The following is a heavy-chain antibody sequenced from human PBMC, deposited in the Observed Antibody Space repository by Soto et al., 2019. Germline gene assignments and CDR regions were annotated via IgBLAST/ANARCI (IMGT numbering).Heavy chain of an antibody. CDR3: ARLRAGIAAAGFDY. Sequence: GESLKISCKGSGYSFTSYWISWVRQMPWKGLEWMGKIDPSDSYTNYSPSFQGHVTISADKSISTAYLQWSSLKASDTAMYYCARLRAGIAAAGFDYWGQGTLVTVSS. CDR1: GYSFTSYW. CDR2: IDPSDSYT. D-gene: IGHD6-13*01. J-gene: IGHJ4*02. V-gene: IGHV5-10-1*01.